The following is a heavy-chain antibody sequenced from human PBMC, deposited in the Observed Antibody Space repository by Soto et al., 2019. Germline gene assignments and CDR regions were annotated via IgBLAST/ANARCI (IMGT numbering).Heavy chain of an antibody. CDR2: ISAYNGNT. V-gene: IGHV1-18*04. Sequence: GASVKVSCKASGYTFTSYYMHWVRQAPGQGLEWMGWISAYNGNTNYAQKLQGRVTMTTDTSTSTAYMELRSLRSDDTAVYYCARDLRQQLVDYWGQGTLVTVSS. D-gene: IGHD6-13*01. CDR1: GYTFTSYY. J-gene: IGHJ4*02. CDR3: ARDLRQQLVDY.